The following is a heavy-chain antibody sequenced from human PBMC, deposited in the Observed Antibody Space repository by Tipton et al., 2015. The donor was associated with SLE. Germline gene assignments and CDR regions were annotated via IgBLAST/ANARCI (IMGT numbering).Heavy chain of an antibody. Sequence: SLRLSCAASGFTVSSNYMSWVRQAPGKGLEWVSVIYSGGSTYYADSVKGRFTISRDNSKNTLYLQMNSLRAEDTAVYYCAGGYSSGWYPFDYWGQGTLVTVSS. J-gene: IGHJ4*02. D-gene: IGHD6-19*01. V-gene: IGHV3-53*01. CDR1: GFTVSSNY. CDR3: AGGYSSGWYPFDY. CDR2: IYSGGST.